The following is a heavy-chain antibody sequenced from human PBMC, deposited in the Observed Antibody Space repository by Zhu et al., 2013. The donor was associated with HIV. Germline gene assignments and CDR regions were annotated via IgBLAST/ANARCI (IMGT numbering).Heavy chain of an antibody. CDR2: IIPIFGTA. Sequence: QVQLVQSGAEVKKPGSSVKVSCKASGGTFSSYAISWVRQAPGQGLEWMGGIIPIFGTANYAQKFQGRVTITADKSTSTAYMELSSLRSEDTAVYYCASLRYYDSSGYYPYGGGNYFQHWGQGDPRSPSPQ. J-gene: IGHJ1*01. CDR3: ASLRYYDSSGYYPYGGGNYFQH. D-gene: IGHD3-22*01. CDR1: GGTFSSYA. V-gene: IGHV1-69*06.